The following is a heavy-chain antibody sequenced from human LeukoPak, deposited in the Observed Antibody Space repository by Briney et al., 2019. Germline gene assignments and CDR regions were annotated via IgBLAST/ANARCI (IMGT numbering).Heavy chain of an antibody. CDR2: IYYSGTT. CDR3: ARVTMIVVVNWFDP. D-gene: IGHD3-22*01. Sequence: SETLSLTCTVSGGSIRSSSYYWGWIRQPPGKGLEWIGNIYYSGTTYFNPSLKSRVTISVDTPKNQFSLRLSSVTAADTAVYFCARVTMIVVVNWFDPWGQGTLVTVSS. J-gene: IGHJ5*02. V-gene: IGHV4-39*01. CDR1: GGSIRSSSYY.